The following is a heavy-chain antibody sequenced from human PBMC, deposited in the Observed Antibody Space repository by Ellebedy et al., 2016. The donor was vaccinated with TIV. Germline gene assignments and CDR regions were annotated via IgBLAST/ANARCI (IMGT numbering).Heavy chain of an antibody. V-gene: IGHV2-5*02. CDR3: AHTCLLGYCSGGSFDWGFDY. J-gene: IGHJ4*02. CDR1: GFSLSTSGVG. CDR2: IYLDDDK. Sequence: SGPTLVKPTQTLTLTCTFSGFSLSTSGVGVGWIRQPPGKALEWLALIYLDDDKRYSPSLKSRLTITKDTSKNQVVLTMTNMDPVDTATYYCAHTCLLGYCSGGSFDWGFDYWGQGTLVTVSS. D-gene: IGHD2-15*01.